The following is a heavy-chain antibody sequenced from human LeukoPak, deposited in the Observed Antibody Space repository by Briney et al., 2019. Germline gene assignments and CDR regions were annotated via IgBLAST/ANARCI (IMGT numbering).Heavy chain of an antibody. V-gene: IGHV3-43*02. CDR3: AKDLSGWYGGWD. D-gene: IGHD6-19*01. Sequence: GGSLRLSCAASRLILDDYAMHLVRQAPGKGREWVSFISGDGGSTFYADSVECRFNLSRDHSKNSLYLQMNCLRTEDTALYYCAKDLSGWYGGWDWGQGTLVTVSP. CDR1: RLILDDYA. CDR2: ISGDGGST. J-gene: IGHJ4*02.